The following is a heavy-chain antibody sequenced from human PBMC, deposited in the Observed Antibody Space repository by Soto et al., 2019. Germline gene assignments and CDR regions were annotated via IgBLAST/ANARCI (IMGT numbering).Heavy chain of an antibody. Sequence: ASVKVSCKASGYTFTNYNINWVRQATGQGLEWMGWMNPKTGNTGYAEKFQGRVTMTRNSSINTAFMELSGLRSEDTAVYYCAREAASDPFFYYHYMDVWGKGTTVTVSS. CDR3: AREAASDPFFYYHYMDV. CDR1: GYTFTNYN. V-gene: IGHV1-8*01. CDR2: MNPKTGNT. D-gene: IGHD6-25*01. J-gene: IGHJ6*03.